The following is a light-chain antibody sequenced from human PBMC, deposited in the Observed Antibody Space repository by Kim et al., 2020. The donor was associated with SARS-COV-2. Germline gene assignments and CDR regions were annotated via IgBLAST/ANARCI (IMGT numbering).Light chain of an antibody. Sequence: VSPGQTARIACSGDKLGAKLFCWYQQKPGQSPALVIYQTGKRPSGTPERFSGSLSGNTATLTIRGTQGMDEADYFCQAWDGTSAVFGGGTQLTVL. CDR3: QAWDGTSAV. CDR2: QTG. V-gene: IGLV3-1*01. J-gene: IGLJ7*01. CDR1: KLGAKL.